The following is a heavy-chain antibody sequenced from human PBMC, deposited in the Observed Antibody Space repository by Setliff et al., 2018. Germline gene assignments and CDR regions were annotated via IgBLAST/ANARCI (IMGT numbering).Heavy chain of an antibody. CDR3: TAIVGACDVFDF. D-gene: IGHD1-26*01. V-gene: IGHV3-15*01. CDR1: GFRFSNAW. J-gene: IGHJ3*01. Sequence: PGGSLRLSCVASGFRFSNAWMSWVRQAPGKGLEWVGRMKSKVHGGTTDYAAPVKDRFTISRDDSKNTLYLQMNSLKTEDTAVYYCTAIVGACDVFDFWGQGTMVTVSS. CDR2: MKSKVHGGTT.